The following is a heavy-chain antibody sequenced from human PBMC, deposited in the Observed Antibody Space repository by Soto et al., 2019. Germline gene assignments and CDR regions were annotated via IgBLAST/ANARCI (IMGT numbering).Heavy chain of an antibody. V-gene: IGHV3-33*01. J-gene: IGHJ6*02. Sequence: GGSLRLSCAASGFTFSSYAMHWVRQAPGKGLEWVAVIWYDGSNKYYADSVKGRFTISRDNSKNTLYLQMNSLRAEDTAVYYCARDHHFWTSDYTSYYYCNYGIDVWGQGTPVTVSS. D-gene: IGHD3-3*02. CDR3: ARDHHFWTSDYTSYYYCNYGIDV. CDR1: GFTFSSYA. CDR2: IWYDGSNK.